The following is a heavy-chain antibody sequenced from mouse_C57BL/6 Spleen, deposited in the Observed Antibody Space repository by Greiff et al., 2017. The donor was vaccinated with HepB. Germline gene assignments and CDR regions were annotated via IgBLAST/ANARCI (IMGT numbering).Heavy chain of an antibody. V-gene: IGHV3-6*01. Sequence: EVKLMESGPGLVKPSQSLSLTCSVTGYSITSGYYWNWIRQFPGNKLEWMGYISYDGSNNYNPSLKNRISIARDTSKNQFFLKLNSVTTEDTATYYCARRGYPWYFDVWGTGTTVTVSS. J-gene: IGHJ1*03. CDR1: GYSITSGYY. CDR2: ISYDGSN. D-gene: IGHD3-2*02. CDR3: ARRGYPWYFDV.